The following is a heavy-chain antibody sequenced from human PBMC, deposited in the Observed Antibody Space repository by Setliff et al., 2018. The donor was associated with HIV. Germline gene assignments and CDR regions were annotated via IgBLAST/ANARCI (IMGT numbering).Heavy chain of an antibody. CDR3: AKEPKLGGIAAPFDY. Sequence: GGSLRLSCAASGFTFSSYAMHWVRQAPGKGLEWAAVISYDGSNKYYADSVKGRFTISRDNSKNTLYLQMNSLRVEDTAVYYCAKEPKLGGIAAPFDYWGQGTLVTVSS. D-gene: IGHD6-6*01. V-gene: IGHV3-30*04. J-gene: IGHJ4*02. CDR2: ISYDGSNK. CDR1: GFTFSSYA.